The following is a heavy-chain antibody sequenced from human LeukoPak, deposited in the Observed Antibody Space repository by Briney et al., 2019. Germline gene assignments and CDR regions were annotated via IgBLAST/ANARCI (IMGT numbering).Heavy chain of an antibody. Sequence: SETLSLTCTVSGGSISSGDYYWSWIRQPPGKGLEWIGYIYYSGSTYYNPSLKSRVTISVDTSKNQFSLKLSSVTAADTAVYYCARGYYSGYDYWTSTSNRNWFDPWGQGTLVTVSS. CDR3: ARGYYSGYDYWTSTSNRNWFDP. CDR1: GGSISSGDYY. V-gene: IGHV4-30-4*01. D-gene: IGHD5-12*01. CDR2: IYYSGST. J-gene: IGHJ5*02.